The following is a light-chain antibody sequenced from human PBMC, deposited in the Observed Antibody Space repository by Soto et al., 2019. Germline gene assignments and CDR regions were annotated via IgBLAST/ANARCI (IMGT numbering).Light chain of an antibody. CDR1: QSVSSN. V-gene: IGKV3-15*01. CDR3: KQDNDCPPLT. J-gene: IGKJ1*01. Sequence: EIVMTQSPATLSVSPGERATLSCRASQSVSSNLAWYQQKPGQAPRLLIYGASTRATGIPARFSGSGSGTGLAPALTILQSDAFAVYYCKQDNDCPPLTFGQGTKVEIK. CDR2: GAS.